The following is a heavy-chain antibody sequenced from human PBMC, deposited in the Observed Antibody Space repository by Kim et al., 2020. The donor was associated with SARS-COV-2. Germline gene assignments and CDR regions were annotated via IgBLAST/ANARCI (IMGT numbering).Heavy chain of an antibody. CDR3: AREGGYSYGEFEY. V-gene: IGHV3-30-3*01. CDR2: ISYDGSHK. CDR1: GFTFSSYA. Sequence: GGSLRLSCAASGFTFSSYAMHWVRQAPGKGMEWVAVISYDGSHKYYADSVKGRYTISRDNSKNTLYLQMNSLGAENAAVYYCAREGGYSYGEFEYWVQGTLVTVPS. D-gene: IGHD5-18*01. J-gene: IGHJ4*02.